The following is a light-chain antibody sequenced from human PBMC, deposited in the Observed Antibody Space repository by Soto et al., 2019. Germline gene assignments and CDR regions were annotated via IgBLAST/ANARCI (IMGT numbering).Light chain of an antibody. CDR1: QSISSW. J-gene: IGKJ2*01. V-gene: IGKV1-5*03. CDR2: RAS. Sequence: DIQMTQSPSTLSASVGDRVTITCRASQSISSWLAWYQQKPGEAPKLLIYRASTLESGVPSRCSGSGSGTEFTLTISSLQANDFATYYCQQYNSYPYTFGQGTKLEIK. CDR3: QQYNSYPYT.